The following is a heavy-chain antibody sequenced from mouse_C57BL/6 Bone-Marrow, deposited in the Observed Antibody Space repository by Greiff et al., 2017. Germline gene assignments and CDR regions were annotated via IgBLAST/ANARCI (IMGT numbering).Heavy chain of an antibody. V-gene: IGHV1-81*01. D-gene: IGHD2-4*01. CDR3: ARWGRLAFAY. CDR1: GYTFTSYG. CDR2: IYPRSGNT. Sequence: QVQLQQSGAELARPGASVKLSCKASGYTFTSYGISWVKQRTGQGLEWIGEIYPRSGNTYYNEKFKGKATLTADESSSTAYMELRSLTSEDSAVYFCARWGRLAFAYWGQGTLVTVSA. J-gene: IGHJ3*01.